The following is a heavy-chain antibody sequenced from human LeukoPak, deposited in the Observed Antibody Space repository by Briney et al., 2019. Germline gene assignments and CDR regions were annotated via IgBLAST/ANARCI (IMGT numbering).Heavy chain of an antibody. D-gene: IGHD3-3*01. CDR2: PSGSGGST. CDR3: AKAFLGVATTTNFDY. V-gene: IGHV3-23*01. Sequence: GGSLRLSCAASGFTVSNYAMTWVRQAPGKGLEWVSTPSGSGGSTYYADSVKGRLNISRDNSNSTLYLQMNSLRADDTAVYYCAKAFLGVATTTNFDYWGQGTLVTVSS. J-gene: IGHJ4*02. CDR1: GFTVSNYA.